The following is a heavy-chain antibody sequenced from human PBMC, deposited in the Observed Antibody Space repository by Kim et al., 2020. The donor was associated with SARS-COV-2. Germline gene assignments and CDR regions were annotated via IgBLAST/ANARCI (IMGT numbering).Heavy chain of an antibody. CDR1: GYTFTSYA. D-gene: IGHD1-26*01. J-gene: IGHJ5*02. CDR3: ARDSRGYNWFDP. CDR2: INAGNGNT. V-gene: IGHV1-3*01. Sequence: ASVKVSCKASGYTFTSYAMHWVRQAPGQRLEWMGSINAGNGNTKYSQNFQGRVTITRDTSASTAYMELSSLRSEDTAMYYCARDSRGYNWFDPWGQGTLVTVSS.